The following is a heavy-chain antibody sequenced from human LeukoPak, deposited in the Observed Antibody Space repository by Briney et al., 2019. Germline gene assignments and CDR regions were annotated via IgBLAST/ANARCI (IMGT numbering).Heavy chain of an antibody. Sequence: GGSLRLSCAASGFTFSSYGMHWVRQAPGKGLEWVAFIRYDGSNKYYADSVKGRFTISRDNSKNTLYLQMNSLRAEDTAVYYCAKEGPSHYYYYMDVWGKGTTVTISS. CDR1: GFTFSSYG. CDR3: AKEGPSHYYYYMDV. CDR2: IRYDGSNK. J-gene: IGHJ6*03. V-gene: IGHV3-30*02.